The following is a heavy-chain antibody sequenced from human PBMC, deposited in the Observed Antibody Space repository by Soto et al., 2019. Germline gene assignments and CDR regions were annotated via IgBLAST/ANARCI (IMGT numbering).Heavy chain of an antibody. V-gene: IGHV4-59*01. CDR1: GGSLSRYF. J-gene: IGHJ3*02. CDR2: IFYSGTT. D-gene: IGHD1-26*01. Sequence: QVQLRESGPGLVKPSGTLSLTCTVSGGSLSRYFWSWIRQPPGKGLEWIGYIFYSGTTNYNPSLKSRVTISLDTSKNQFSLNLVSVTAADTAFYYCARGRGGTYDAFDIWGQGTLVSVSS. CDR3: ARGRGGTYDAFDI.